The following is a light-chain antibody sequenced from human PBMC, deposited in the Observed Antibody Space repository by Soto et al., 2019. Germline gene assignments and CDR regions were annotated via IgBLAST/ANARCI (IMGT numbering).Light chain of an antibody. Sequence: QSVLTQPASVSGSPGQSITISCTGTSSDFGAYNFVSWRQQHPGKAXKLMXYXXXXXXSXXSXLXXGSKSANTASLTISGLQAEDEADYYCSSYTSTSTRVFGTGTKVTVL. J-gene: IGLJ1*01. CDR3: SSYTSTSTRV. CDR2: XXX. V-gene: IGLV2-14*03. CDR1: SSDFGAYNF.